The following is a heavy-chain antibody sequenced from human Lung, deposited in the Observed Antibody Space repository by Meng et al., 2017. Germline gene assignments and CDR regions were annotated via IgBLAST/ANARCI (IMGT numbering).Heavy chain of an antibody. CDR1: GFTFSNYA. Sequence: EVQLLESGGGLVQQGGSLRLSCAASGFTFSNYAMSWVRQAPEKGLEWVSATAATDGGTYHAASVRGRFTISRDNSKNTLSLQMNSLRADDTAIYYCARGTRVSCTGVICYPFDFWGQGT. CDR3: ARGTRVSCTGVICYPFDF. V-gene: IGHV3-23*01. D-gene: IGHD2-8*02. J-gene: IGHJ4*02. CDR2: TAATDGGT.